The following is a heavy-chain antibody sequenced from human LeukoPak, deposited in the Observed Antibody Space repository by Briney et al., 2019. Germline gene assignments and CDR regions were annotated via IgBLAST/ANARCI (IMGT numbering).Heavy chain of an antibody. V-gene: IGHV3-21*01. CDR2: ISSSSSYI. D-gene: IGHD3-22*01. J-gene: IGHJ5*02. CDR1: GFTFSSYA. CDR3: ARDTYYYDSSGYYH. Sequence: GGSLRLSCAASGFTFSSYAMRWVRQAPGKGLEWVSSISSSSSYIYYADSVKGRFTISRDNAKNSLYLQMNSLRAEDTAVYYCARDTYYYDSSGYYHWGQGTLVTVSS.